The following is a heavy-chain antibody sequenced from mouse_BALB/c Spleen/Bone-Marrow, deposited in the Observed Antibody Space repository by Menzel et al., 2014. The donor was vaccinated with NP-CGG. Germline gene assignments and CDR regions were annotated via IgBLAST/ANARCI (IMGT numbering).Heavy chain of an antibody. CDR3: ARGGANVDY. V-gene: IGHV1-69*01. CDR2: IDISDSYT. Sequence: QVQLQQSGAELVMPGASVKMSCKASGHTFTDHCMHWVKQRPGQGLEWIGAIDISDSYTTYNQKFKGKATLTVDESSSTAYMQLSRLTSEDSAVYYCARGGANVDYWGQGTTLTVSS. CDR1: GHTFTDHC. J-gene: IGHJ2*01.